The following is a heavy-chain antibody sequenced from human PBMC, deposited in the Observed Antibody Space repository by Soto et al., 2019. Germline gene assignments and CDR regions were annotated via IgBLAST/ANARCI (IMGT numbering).Heavy chain of an antibody. CDR2: ISTYITYTGYT. CDR1: GYTFTSYG. D-gene: IGHD2-8*01. V-gene: IGHV1-18*04. Sequence: QVQLVQSGGEVKKPGASVKVACKASGYTFTSYGFSWVRQAPGQGLEWLGWISTYITYTGYTNYAQKVQGRVTMPTDTSTRTTYSELRSLISDDTDVYYCARDLGLNNGYYYGMDVWGQGTTVTVSS. J-gene: IGHJ6*02. CDR3: ARDLGLNNGYYYGMDV.